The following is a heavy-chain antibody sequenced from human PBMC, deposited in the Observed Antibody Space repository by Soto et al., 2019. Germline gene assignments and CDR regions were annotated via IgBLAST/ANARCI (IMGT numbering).Heavy chain of an antibody. D-gene: IGHD3-22*01. J-gene: IGHJ5*02. CDR3: ARGYYDRGGYYP. CDR2: KYYSRST. Sequence: QVQLQESGPGLVKPSETLSLTCTVSGGSISSDYWSWIRQPPGKGLEWIGHKYYSRSTKYNPSLKRRXXIXIHXPRNHGSLKLTSGTAADPALYYCARGYYDRGGYYPWGQGPLVTVSS. CDR1: GGSISSDY. V-gene: IGHV4-59*01.